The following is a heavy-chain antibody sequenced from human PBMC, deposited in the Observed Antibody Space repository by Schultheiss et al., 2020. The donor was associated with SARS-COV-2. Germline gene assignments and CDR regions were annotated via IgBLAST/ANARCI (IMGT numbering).Heavy chain of an antibody. CDR1: GGSISSSNW. Sequence: SETLSLTCAVSGGSISSSNWWSWVRQPPGKGLEWIGYIYYSGSTYYNPSLKSRVTISVDTSKNQFSLKLSSVTAADTAVYYCAREMATTFDYWGQGTLVTVSS. CDR3: AREMATTFDY. CDR2: IYYSGST. D-gene: IGHD5-24*01. V-gene: IGHV4-4*02. J-gene: IGHJ4*02.